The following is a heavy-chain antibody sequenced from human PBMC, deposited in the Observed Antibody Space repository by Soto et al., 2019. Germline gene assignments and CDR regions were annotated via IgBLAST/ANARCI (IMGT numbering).Heavy chain of an antibody. Sequence: ASVKVSCKASGYTFTSYGISWVRRAPGQGLEWMGWISAYNGNTNYAQKLQGRVTMTTDTSTSTAYMELRSLRSDDTAVYYCARDRDVGAGYYYYGMDVWGQGTTVTVSS. CDR3: ARDRDVGAGYYYYGMDV. V-gene: IGHV1-18*01. CDR1: GYTFTSYG. D-gene: IGHD1-26*01. J-gene: IGHJ6*02. CDR2: ISAYNGNT.